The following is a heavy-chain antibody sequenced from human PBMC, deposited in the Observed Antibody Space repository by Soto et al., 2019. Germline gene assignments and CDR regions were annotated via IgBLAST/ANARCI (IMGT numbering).Heavy chain of an antibody. CDR1: GYTLSELS. CDR3: ARDPSNDYGGDTFDY. J-gene: IGHJ4*02. D-gene: IGHD4-17*01. Sequence: GASVKVSCKVSGYTLSELSMHWVRQAPGEGLEWMGGFDPEEGETIPSQKFQGRVTVTADTYTTTAYMELSSLRSDDTAVYYCARDPSNDYGGDTFDYWGQGTLVTVSS. V-gene: IGHV1-24*01. CDR2: FDPEEGET.